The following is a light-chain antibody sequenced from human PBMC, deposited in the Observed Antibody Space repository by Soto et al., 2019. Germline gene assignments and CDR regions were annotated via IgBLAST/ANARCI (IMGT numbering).Light chain of an antibody. Sequence: DLQLTQSPSFLSASVGDRVTITCRASQGISSYLAWYQQKPGKAPKLLIYAASTLQSGVPSRFSGSGSGTEFTLTISSLQPEDFATDYCQQLNSYPLTFGGGTKVEIK. J-gene: IGKJ4*01. CDR2: AAS. V-gene: IGKV1-9*01. CDR1: QGISSY. CDR3: QQLNSYPLT.